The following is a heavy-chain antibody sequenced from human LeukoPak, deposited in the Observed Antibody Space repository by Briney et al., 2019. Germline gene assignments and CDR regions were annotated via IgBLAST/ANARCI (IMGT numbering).Heavy chain of an antibody. CDR1: GFTFSSYA. CDR2: ISGSGGST. Sequence: GGSLRLSCAASGFTFSSYAMSWVRQAPGKGLEWVSAISGSGGSTYYADSVKGRFTISRDNSKNTLYQQMNSLRAEDTAVYYCAKDRRELEWLLVFDYWGQGTLVTVSS. J-gene: IGHJ4*02. CDR3: AKDRRELEWLLVFDY. V-gene: IGHV3-23*01. D-gene: IGHD3-3*01.